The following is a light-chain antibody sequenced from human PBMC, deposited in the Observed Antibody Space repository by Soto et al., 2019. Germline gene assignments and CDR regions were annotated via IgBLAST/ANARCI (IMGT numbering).Light chain of an antibody. V-gene: IGLV1-40*01. Sequence: QSVLTQPPSVSGAARQRVTSSCTGSSSNIGAGYDVHWYQQLPGTAPKLLIYGNSNRPSGVPDRFSGSKSGTSASLAITGLQAEDEADYYCQSYDSSLSALFGGGTKLTVL. CDR2: GNS. CDR3: QSYDSSLSAL. CDR1: SSNIGAGYD. J-gene: IGLJ3*02.